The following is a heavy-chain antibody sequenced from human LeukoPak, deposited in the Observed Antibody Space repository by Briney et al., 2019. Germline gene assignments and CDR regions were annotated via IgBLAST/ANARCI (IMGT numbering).Heavy chain of an antibody. CDR1: GGSISSSSYY. Sequence: SETLSLTCTVSGGSISSSSYYWGWIRQPPGSGLEWIASIYYSGTTYYNPSLKSRVTISVDTSKNQFSLKLSSVTAADTAVYYCSRDGDGSGVAKYWGQGTLVTVSS. CDR2: IYYSGTT. CDR3: SRDGDGSGVAKY. D-gene: IGHD5-24*01. J-gene: IGHJ4*02. V-gene: IGHV4-39*02.